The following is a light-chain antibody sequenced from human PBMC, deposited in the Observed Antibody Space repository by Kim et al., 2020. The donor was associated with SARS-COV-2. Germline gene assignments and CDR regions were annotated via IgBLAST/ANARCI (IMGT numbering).Light chain of an antibody. J-gene: IGKJ1*01. Sequence: IVMTQSPATLSVSPGARATLSCRASQSVSSTLAWYQQKPGQAPRLLVYGASTRATGIPARFSGSGSGTEFTLTISSLQSEDFAVYYCQQYNNWWTFGQGTKVDIK. CDR3: QQYNNWWT. CDR1: QSVSST. V-gene: IGKV3-15*01. CDR2: GAS.